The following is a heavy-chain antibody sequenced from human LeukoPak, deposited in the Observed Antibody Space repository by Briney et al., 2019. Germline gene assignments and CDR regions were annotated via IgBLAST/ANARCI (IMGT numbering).Heavy chain of an antibody. J-gene: IGHJ4*02. CDR1: GFTVTSNY. CDR2: IYSDGNT. V-gene: IGHV3-53*01. D-gene: IGHD5-18*01. Sequence: SGGSLRLSCAASGFTVTSNYMSWVRQAPGKGLEWVSVIYSDGNTYYADSVKGRFTISRDNSKNTLYIQMNSLRAEDTAVYYCVEGGAARFDYWGQGTLVAVSS. CDR3: VEGGAARFDY.